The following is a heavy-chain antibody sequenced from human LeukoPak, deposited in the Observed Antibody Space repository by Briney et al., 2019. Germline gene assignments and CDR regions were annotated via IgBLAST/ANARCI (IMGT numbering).Heavy chain of an antibody. V-gene: IGHV3-43*02. CDR3: AKSAAGIYYYYYYGMDV. D-gene: IGHD6-13*01. CDR2: ISGDGGST. CDR1: GFTFDDYA. J-gene: IGHJ6*02. Sequence: GGSLRLSCAASGFTFDDYAMPWVRQAPGKGLEWVSLISGDGGSTYYADSVKGRFTISRDNSKNSLYLQMNSLRTEDTALYYCAKSAAGIYYYYYYGMDVWGLGTTVTVSS.